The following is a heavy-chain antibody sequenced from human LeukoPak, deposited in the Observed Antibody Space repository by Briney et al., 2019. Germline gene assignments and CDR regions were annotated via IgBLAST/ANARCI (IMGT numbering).Heavy chain of an antibody. J-gene: IGHJ4*02. CDR1: GFTFSSYA. CDR3: ANGDTAMVTYFDY. V-gene: IGHV3-23*01. Sequence: GSLRLSCAASGFTFSSYAMSWVRQAPGKGLEWVSAISGSGGSTYYADSVKGRFTISRDNSKNTLYLQMNSLRAEDTAVYYCANGDTAMVTYFDYWGQGTLVTVSS. D-gene: IGHD5-18*01. CDR2: ISGSGGST.